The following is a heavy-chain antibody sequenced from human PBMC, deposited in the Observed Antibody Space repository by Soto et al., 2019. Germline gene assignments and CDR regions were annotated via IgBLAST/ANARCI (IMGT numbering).Heavy chain of an antibody. Sequence: QVQLQESGPGLVKPSETLSLTCTVSGGSISSYYWSWIRQPPGKGLEWIGYIYYSGSTNYNPSLKSRVNISVATSTIQFSLKLSSVTAADTAVYYCARGDPLLWFGEKVYYGMDVWGQGTTVTVSS. D-gene: IGHD3-10*01. V-gene: IGHV4-59*01. CDR2: IYYSGST. CDR1: GGSISSYY. CDR3: ARGDPLLWFGEKVYYGMDV. J-gene: IGHJ6*02.